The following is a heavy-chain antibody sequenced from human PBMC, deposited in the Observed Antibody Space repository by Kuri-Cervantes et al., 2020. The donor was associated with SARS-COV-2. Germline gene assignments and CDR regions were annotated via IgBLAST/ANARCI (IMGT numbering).Heavy chain of an antibody. CDR3: ARGGLGGQLVDGMDV. V-gene: IGHV3-21*01. J-gene: IGHJ6*02. CDR1: GFTFSSYS. D-gene: IGHD6-6*01. CDR2: ISSSSYI. Sequence: GGSLRLSCAASGFTFSSYSMNWVRQAPGKGLEWVSSISSSSYIYYADSVKGRFTMSRDNAKSSLYLQMNSLRAEDTAVYYCARGGLGGQLVDGMDVWGPGTTVTVSS.